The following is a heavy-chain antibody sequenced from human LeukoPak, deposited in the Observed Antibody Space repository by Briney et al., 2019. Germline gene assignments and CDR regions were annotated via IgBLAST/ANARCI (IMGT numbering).Heavy chain of an antibody. CDR1: GGSISSYY. Sequence: SETLSLTCTVSGGSISSYYWSWIRQPPGKGLEWIGYIYYSGSTNYNPSLKSRVTISVDTSKNQFSLKLSSVTAADTAVYYCARDGWELSAFDIWGQGTMVTVSS. V-gene: IGHV4-59*01. CDR2: IYYSGST. CDR3: ARDGWELSAFDI. J-gene: IGHJ3*02. D-gene: IGHD1-26*01.